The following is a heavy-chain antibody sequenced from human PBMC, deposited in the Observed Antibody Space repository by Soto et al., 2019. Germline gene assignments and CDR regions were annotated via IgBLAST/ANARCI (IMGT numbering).Heavy chain of an antibody. CDR2: IIPIFGTA. J-gene: IGHJ3*02. CDR3: ARDDGYSGSAFDI. D-gene: IGHD1-26*01. CDR1: GGGYSSYA. Sequence: SEASGGGYSSYARSSPRQAPGQGLEWMGGIIPIFGTANYAQKFQGRVTITADESTSTAYMELNSLRAEDTAVYYCARDDGYSGSAFDIWVQGTMVTVSS. V-gene: IGHV1-69*01.